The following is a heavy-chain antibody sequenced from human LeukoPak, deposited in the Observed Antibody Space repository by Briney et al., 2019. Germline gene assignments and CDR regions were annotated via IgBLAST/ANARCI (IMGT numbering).Heavy chain of an antibody. Sequence: ASVKVSCKASGYTFTDYYMHWVRQAPGQGLEWMGWIDPHSGSTKYAQKFQGRVTMTRDTSISTAYMELSSLRSDDTAVYYCARENYDTSGRKYAFDIWGQGTMVSVSS. V-gene: IGHV1-2*02. D-gene: IGHD3-22*01. CDR1: GYTFTDYY. CDR3: ARENYDTSGRKYAFDI. J-gene: IGHJ3*02. CDR2: IDPHSGST.